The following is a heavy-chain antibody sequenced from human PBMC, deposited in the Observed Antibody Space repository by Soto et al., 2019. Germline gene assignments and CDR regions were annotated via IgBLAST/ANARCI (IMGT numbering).Heavy chain of an antibody. CDR1: GFTFVSYA. J-gene: IGHJ4*02. Sequence: GRSLRLACASSGFTFVSYAMHWVRQAPGKGLEWVAVISYDGSNKYYADSVKGRFTISRDNSKNTLYLQMNSLRAEDTAVYYCARDPDSSGYYVFDYWGQGTLVTVSS. CDR2: ISYDGSNK. D-gene: IGHD3-22*01. V-gene: IGHV3-30-3*01. CDR3: ARDPDSSGYYVFDY.